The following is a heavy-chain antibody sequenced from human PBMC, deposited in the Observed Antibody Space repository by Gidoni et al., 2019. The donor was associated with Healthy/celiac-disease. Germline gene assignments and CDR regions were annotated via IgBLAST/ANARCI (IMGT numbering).Heavy chain of an antibody. J-gene: IGHJ6*02. D-gene: IGHD2-15*01. V-gene: IGHV3-48*01. CDR3: ARDRPYCSGGSCYLYYYYYGMDV. CDR1: GFTFSSYS. CDR2: ISSSSSTI. Sequence: EVQLVESGGGLVQPGGSLRLSCAASGFTFSSYSMNWVRQAPGKGLEWVSYISSSSSTIYYADSVKGRFTISRDNAKNSLYLQMNSLRAEDTAVYYCARDRPYCSGGSCYLYYYYYGMDVWGQGTTVTVSS.